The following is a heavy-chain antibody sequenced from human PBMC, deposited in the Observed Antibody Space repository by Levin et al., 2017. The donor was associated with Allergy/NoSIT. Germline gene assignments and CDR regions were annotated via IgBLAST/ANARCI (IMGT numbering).Heavy chain of an antibody. Sequence: ASVKVSCKASGYTFTGYYMHWVRQAPGQGLEWMGWINPNSGGTNYAQKFQGRVTITKDTSISKEYVELSKRRSDDTVVYSCARGQSADYYDSSGYYYHDYWGQGTLVTVS. J-gene: IGHJ4*02. CDR2: INPNSGGT. D-gene: IGHD3-22*01. V-gene: IGHV1-2*01. CDR3: ARGQSADYYDSSGYYYHDY. CDR1: GYTFTGYY.